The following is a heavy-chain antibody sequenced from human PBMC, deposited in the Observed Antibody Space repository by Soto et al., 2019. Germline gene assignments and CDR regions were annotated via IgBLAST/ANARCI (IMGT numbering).Heavy chain of an antibody. J-gene: IGHJ4*02. CDR1: GDSISNNY. CDR3: ARTQGSGVSDY. V-gene: IGHV4-59*01. CDR2: ISHSART. D-gene: IGHD3-3*01. Sequence: QVQLQESGPGLVKPSETLSLACSVSGDSISNNYWSWIRQPPGKGLEWIAYISHSARTNYNPSLKSRVTRSLDTSKNQFSLRVSSLTPADTAVYYCARTQGSGVSDYWGQGTLVTVSS.